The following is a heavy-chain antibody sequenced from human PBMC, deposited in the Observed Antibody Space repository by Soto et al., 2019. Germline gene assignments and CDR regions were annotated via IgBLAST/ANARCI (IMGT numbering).Heavy chain of an antibody. V-gene: IGHV1-18*01. D-gene: IGHD2-21*01. CDR3: AGLWRGEAVGY. CDR2: ISAYNGNT. J-gene: IGHJ4*02. CDR1: GYTFTSYG. Sequence: QVQLVQSGAEVKKPGASVKVSCKASGYTFTSYGISWVRQAPGQGLEWIGCISAYNGNTNYAQKLQGRVTMPKETSTSTADTDLRSRGAYDTAVYYCAGLWRGEAVGYWGQGTLDTVSS.